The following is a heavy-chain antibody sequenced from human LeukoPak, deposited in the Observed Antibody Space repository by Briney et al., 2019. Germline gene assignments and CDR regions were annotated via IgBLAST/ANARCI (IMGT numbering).Heavy chain of an antibody. CDR3: ARVPDGDWYFDL. J-gene: IGHJ2*01. Sequence: SGTLSLTCAVYGGSFSGYYWIWIRQPPGKGLEWIGEINHSGGTNYNPSLKSRVTISVATSKNHFSLNPSSATAAATAVYYCARVPDGDWYFDLWGSGTLVTVSS. CDR1: GGSFSGYY. V-gene: IGHV4-34*01. CDR2: INHSGGT.